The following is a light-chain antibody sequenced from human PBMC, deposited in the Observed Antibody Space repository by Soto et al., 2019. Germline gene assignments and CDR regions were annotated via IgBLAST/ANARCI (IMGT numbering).Light chain of an antibody. CDR3: QQYGSSPWT. CDR1: QTVSGT. Sequence: EIVMTQSPATLSVSPGGRATLSCRASQTVSGTLAWYQQKPGQAPRLLIHGASTRAPGFPARFSGSGSGTDFTLTISSLQSGDFAVYYCQQYGSSPWTFGQGTKVDIK. CDR2: GAS. V-gene: IGKV3-15*01. J-gene: IGKJ1*01.